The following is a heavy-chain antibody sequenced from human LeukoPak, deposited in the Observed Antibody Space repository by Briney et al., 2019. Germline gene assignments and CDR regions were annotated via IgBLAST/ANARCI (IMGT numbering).Heavy chain of an antibody. CDR2: ISSSSSYI. D-gene: IGHD2-2*01. V-gene: IGHV3-21*01. J-gene: IGHJ4*02. CDR3: LIILPTASGRDDY. CDR1: GFTFSSYS. Sequence: GGSLRLSCAASGFTFSSYSMNWVRQAPGKGLEWVSSISSSSSYIYYADSVKGRFTISRDNAKNSLYLQMNSLRAEDTAVYYCLIILPTASGRDDYWGQGALVTVSS.